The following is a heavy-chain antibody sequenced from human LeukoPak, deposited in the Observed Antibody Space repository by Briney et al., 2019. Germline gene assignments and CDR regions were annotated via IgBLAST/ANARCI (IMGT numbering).Heavy chain of an antibody. CDR1: GGSFSGYY. CDR2: INHSGST. J-gene: IGHJ4*02. Sequence: SETLSLTCAVYGGSFSGYYWSWIRQPPGKGLEWIGEINHSGSTNYNPSLKSRVTISVDTSKNQFSLKLSSATAADTAVYYCAAAPGSYYNVHFDYWGQGTLVTVSS. D-gene: IGHD3-10*01. V-gene: IGHV4-34*01. CDR3: AAAPGSYYNVHFDY.